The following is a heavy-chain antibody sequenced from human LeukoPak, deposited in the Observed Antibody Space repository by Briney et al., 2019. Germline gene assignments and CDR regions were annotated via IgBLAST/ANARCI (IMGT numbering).Heavy chain of an antibody. Sequence: RWASVKVSCKASGYTFTGYYMHGVRHAPGQGVECMGWINPKSGGTNYAQTFQGRVTLTRDTSISTAYMELSRLRSDDTAVYYWARVTAIWFGESPNNWFDPWGQGTLVTVSS. D-gene: IGHD3-10*01. J-gene: IGHJ5*02. CDR3: ARVTAIWFGESPNNWFDP. CDR1: GYTFTGYY. V-gene: IGHV1-2*02. CDR2: INPKSGGT.